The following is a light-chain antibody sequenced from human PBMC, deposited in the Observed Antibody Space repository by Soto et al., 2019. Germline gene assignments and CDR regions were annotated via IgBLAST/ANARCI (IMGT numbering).Light chain of an antibody. CDR2: EVS. CDR3: MQGGT. CDR1: QSLLHSTGKTY. V-gene: IGKV2-29*03. Sequence: VKTQSPLFLSVTPGEPASISCKSSQSLLHSTGKTYLHWYLQRPGQSPQLLIYEVSNRFSGVPDRFSGSGSGTDFTRTISRVEAEDAGVYYCMQGGTSGQGTKLEIK. J-gene: IGKJ2*01.